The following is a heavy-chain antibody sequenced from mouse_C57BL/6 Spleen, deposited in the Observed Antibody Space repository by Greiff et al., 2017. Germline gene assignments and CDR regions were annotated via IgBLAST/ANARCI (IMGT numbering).Heavy chain of an antibody. CDR1: GYTFTSYW. CDR2: IDPSDSYT. V-gene: IGHV1-69*01. J-gene: IGHJ2*01. Sequence: QVQLKQPGAELVMPGASVKLSCKASGYTFTSYWMHWVKQRPGQGLEWIGEIDPSDSYTNYNQKFKGKSTLTVDKSSSTAYMQLSSLTSEDSAVYYCARYSNYGGDYWGQGTTLTVSS. CDR3: ARYSNYGGDY. D-gene: IGHD2-5*01.